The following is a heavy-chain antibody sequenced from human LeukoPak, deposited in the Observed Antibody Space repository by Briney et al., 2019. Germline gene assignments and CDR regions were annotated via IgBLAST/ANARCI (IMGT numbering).Heavy chain of an antibody. CDR3: AGTYYYDSSGYQSLFDY. CDR1: GYTFTGYY. CDR2: IIPIFGTA. V-gene: IGHV1-69*05. Sequence: ASVKVSCKASGYTFTGYYMHWVRQAPGQGLEWMGGIIPIFGTANYAQKFQGRITITTDESTSTAYMELSSLRSEDTAVYYCAGTYYYDSSGYQSLFDYWGQGTLVTVSS. D-gene: IGHD3-22*01. J-gene: IGHJ4*02.